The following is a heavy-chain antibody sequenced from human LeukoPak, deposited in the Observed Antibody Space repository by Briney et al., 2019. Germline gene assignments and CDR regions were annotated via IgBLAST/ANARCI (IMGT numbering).Heavy chain of an antibody. Sequence: GESLKISCKASGYSFTSHWIGWVRQMPGEGLEWMGIIYPGDSDTRYSPSFQGQVTISADKSISTAYLQWNSLKASDTAMYYCAGAIVGAATAFDIWGQGTMVTVSS. CDR1: GYSFTSHW. J-gene: IGHJ3*02. D-gene: IGHD1-26*01. CDR3: AGAIVGAATAFDI. V-gene: IGHV5-51*01. CDR2: IYPGDSDT.